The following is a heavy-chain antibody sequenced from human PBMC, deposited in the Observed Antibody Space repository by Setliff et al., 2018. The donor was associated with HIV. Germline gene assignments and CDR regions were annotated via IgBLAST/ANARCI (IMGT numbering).Heavy chain of an antibody. D-gene: IGHD3-10*01. J-gene: IGHJ6*03. CDR3: ARGGYYYGSAVYYMDV. CDR2: IIPIFGTA. CDR1: GGTFSSYA. V-gene: IGHV1-69*05. Sequence: WASVKVSCKASGGTFSSYAISWVRQAPGQGLEWMGGIIPIFGTANYAQKFQGRVTITTDESTSTAYMELSSLRSEDTAVYYCARGGYYYGSAVYYMDVWGKGTTVTVSS.